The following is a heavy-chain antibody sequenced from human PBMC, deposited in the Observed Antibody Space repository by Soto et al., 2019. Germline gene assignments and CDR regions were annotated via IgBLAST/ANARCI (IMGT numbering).Heavy chain of an antibody. CDR1: GYTFTSYG. CDR3: ARDSSGWPDFDY. D-gene: IGHD6-19*01. V-gene: IGHV1-18*04. CDR2: ISAYNGNT. Sequence: ASVKVSCKASGYTFTSYGISWVRQAPGQGLEWMGWISAYNGNTNHAQKLQGRVTMTTDTSTSTAYMELRSLRSDDTAVYYCARDSSGWPDFDYWGQGTLVTVSS. J-gene: IGHJ4*02.